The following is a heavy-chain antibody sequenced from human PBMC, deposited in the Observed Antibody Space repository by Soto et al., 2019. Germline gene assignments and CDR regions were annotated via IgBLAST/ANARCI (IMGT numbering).Heavy chain of an antibody. V-gene: IGHV3-23*01. CDR2: ISGSGGST. Sequence: EVQLLESGGGLVHPGGSLRLSCAASGFTFSSYAMSWVRQAPGKGLEWVSAISGSGGSTYYADSVKGRFTISRDNSKNTLYLQMNSLRAEDTAVYYCAKQSIAAYYYYGMDVWGQGTTVTVSS. CDR3: AKQSIAAYYYYGMDV. CDR1: GFTFSSYA. D-gene: IGHD6-25*01. J-gene: IGHJ6*02.